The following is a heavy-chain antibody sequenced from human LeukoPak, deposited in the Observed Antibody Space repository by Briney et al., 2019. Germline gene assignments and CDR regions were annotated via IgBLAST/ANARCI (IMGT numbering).Heavy chain of an antibody. CDR2: IYTSGST. CDR3: AREAYGSGTDY. V-gene: IGHV4-61*02. Sequence: SQTLSLTCTVSGGSISSGIYYWSWIRQPAGKGLEWIGRIYTSGSTNYNPSLKSRVTISVDTSKSQFSLKLSFVTAADTAVYYCAREAYGSGTDYWGQGSLVTVSS. CDR1: GGSISSGIYY. D-gene: IGHD3-10*01. J-gene: IGHJ4*02.